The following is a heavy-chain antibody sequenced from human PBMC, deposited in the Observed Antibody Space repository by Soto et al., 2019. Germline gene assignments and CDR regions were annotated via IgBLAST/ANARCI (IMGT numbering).Heavy chain of an antibody. V-gene: IGHV4-4*07. D-gene: IGHD4-17*01. CDR3: ASDVTTVTNEGAYYGMDV. CDR1: GGSISSYY. Sequence: SETLSLTCTVSGGSISSYYWSWIRQPAGKGLEWIGRIYTSGSTNYNPSLKSRVTMSVDTSKNQFSLKLSSVTAADTAVYYCASDVTTVTNEGAYYGMDVWGQGTTVTVS. J-gene: IGHJ6*02. CDR2: IYTSGST.